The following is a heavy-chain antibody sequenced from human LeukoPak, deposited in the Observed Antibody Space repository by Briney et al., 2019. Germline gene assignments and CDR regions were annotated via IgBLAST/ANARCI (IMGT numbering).Heavy chain of an antibody. CDR3: ARGRYTYGNAFDY. CDR2: IYYSGST. D-gene: IGHD5-18*01. V-gene: IGHV4-39*07. Sequence: MTSETLSLTCTVSGGSISSSSYYWGWIRQPPGKGLEWIGSIYYSGSTYYNPSLKSRVTISVDTSKNQFSLKLTSVTAADTAVYYCARGRYTYGNAFDYWGQGTLVTVSS. J-gene: IGHJ4*02. CDR1: GGSISSSSYY.